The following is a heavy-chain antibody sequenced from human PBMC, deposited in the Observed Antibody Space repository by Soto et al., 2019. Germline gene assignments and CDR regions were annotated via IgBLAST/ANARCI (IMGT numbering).Heavy chain of an antibody. CDR3: ARGWDFYGSGSPYYFDY. Sequence: GASVEVSCKASRYAFTSHGISWVRQATGQRLEWMGWISAYNGNTNYAQKLQGRVTMTTDTSTSTAYMELRSLRSDDTAVYYCARGWDFYGSGSPYYFDYWGQGTLVTVSS. CDR2: ISAYNGNT. J-gene: IGHJ4*02. CDR1: RYAFTSHG. V-gene: IGHV1-18*01. D-gene: IGHD3-10*01.